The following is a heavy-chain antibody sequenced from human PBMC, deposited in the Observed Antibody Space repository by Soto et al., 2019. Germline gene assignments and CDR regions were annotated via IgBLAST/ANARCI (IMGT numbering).Heavy chain of an antibody. CDR3: ARVRYGDY. J-gene: IGHJ4*02. CDR1: GYGFTTYG. Sequence: QVPLVPSGAEVKKPGASVKVSCKGSGYGFTTYGITWVRQAPGQGLEWMAWISAHNGNTNYAQKLQGRGTVTRDTSTSTAYMELRSLRSDDMAVYYCARVRYGDYWGQGALVTVSS. V-gene: IGHV1-18*03. D-gene: IGHD1-1*01. CDR2: ISAHNGNT.